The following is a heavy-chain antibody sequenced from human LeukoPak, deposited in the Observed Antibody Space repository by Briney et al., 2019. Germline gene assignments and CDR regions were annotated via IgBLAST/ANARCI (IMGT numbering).Heavy chain of an antibody. CDR3: ARDGGFRDFDY. Sequence: GGSLRLSCAASGFTFSSYSMNWVRQAPGKGLEWASSISSSSSYIYYADSVKGRFTISRDSAKNSLYLQMNSLRAEDTAVYYCARDGGFRDFDYWGQGTLVTVSS. J-gene: IGHJ4*02. D-gene: IGHD3-16*01. CDR2: ISSSSSYI. V-gene: IGHV3-21*01. CDR1: GFTFSSYS.